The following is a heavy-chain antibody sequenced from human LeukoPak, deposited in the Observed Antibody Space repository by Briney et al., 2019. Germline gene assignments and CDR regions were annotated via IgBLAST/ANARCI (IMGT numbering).Heavy chain of an antibody. CDR3: VKGTRGYCSSTSCLVPFDY. V-gene: IGHV3-30*02. J-gene: IGHJ4*02. CDR2: IRYDGSNK. D-gene: IGHD2-2*01. Sequence: GGSLRLSCAASGFTFSSYGMHWVRQAPGKGLEWVAFIRYDGSNKYYADSVKGRFTISRDNSKNTLYLQMNSLRAEDTAVYYCVKGTRGYCSSTSCLVPFDYWGQGTLVTVSS. CDR1: GFTFSSYG.